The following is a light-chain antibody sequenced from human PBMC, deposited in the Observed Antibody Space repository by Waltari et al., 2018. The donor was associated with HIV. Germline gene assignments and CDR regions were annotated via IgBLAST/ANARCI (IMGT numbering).Light chain of an antibody. CDR2: AAS. V-gene: IGKV1-27*01. J-gene: IGKJ1*01. CDR1: QDISNY. Sequence: DIQMTQSPSSLSGSVGDRVTLTCRASQDISNYVAWYQQKPGKIPQLLIYAASTLQSGVPSRFSGGGSGTEFNFTIRSLQPEDVGTYYCQRYNSAPRTFGQGSTV. CDR3: QRYNSAPRT.